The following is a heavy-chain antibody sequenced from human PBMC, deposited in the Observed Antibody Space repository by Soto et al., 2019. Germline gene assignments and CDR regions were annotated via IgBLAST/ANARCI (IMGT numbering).Heavy chain of an antibody. D-gene: IGHD5-12*01. CDR2: IIPIFGTA. J-gene: IGHJ6*02. CDR1: GGTFSSYA. Sequence: SVKVSCKASGGTFSSYAISWVRQAPGQGLEWMGGIIPIFGTANYAQKFQGRVTITADESTSTAYMELSSLRSEDTAVYYCARDLVATIPYIAAAPSYYYGMDVWGQGTTVTVSS. CDR3: ARDLVATIPYIAAAPSYYYGMDV. V-gene: IGHV1-69*13.